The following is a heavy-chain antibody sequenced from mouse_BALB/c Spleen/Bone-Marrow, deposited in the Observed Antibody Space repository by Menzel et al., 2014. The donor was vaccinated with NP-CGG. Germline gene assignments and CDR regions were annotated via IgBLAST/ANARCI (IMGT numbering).Heavy chain of an antibody. V-gene: IGHV1-63*01. CDR2: IYPGSGNT. CDR3: TRRRSLDY. CDR1: GYAFTNYW. J-gene: IGHJ2*01. Sequence: VQLQQPGTELVRPGTSVKISCKASGYAFTNYWLGWVKQRPGRGLEWIGDIYPGSGNTYYNEKFKGKATLTADKSSSTAYMQLSGLTSEDSAVYFCTRRRSLDYWGQGTTLTVSS.